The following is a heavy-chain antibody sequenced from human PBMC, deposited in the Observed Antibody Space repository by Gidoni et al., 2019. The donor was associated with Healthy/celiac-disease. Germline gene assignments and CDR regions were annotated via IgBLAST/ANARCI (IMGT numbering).Heavy chain of an antibody. CDR2: INHSGST. CDR3: ARGYTTVVPDYWYFDL. CDR1: GGSFSGYY. J-gene: IGHJ2*01. D-gene: IGHD4-17*01. Sequence: QVQLQQWGAGLLKPSETLSLTCAVYGGSFSGYYWRCIRQPPGKGLEWIGEINHSGSTNYNPSLQSRVTISVDTSKNQFSLKLSSVTAADTAVYYCARGYTTVVPDYWYFDLWGRGTLVTVSS. V-gene: IGHV4-34*01.